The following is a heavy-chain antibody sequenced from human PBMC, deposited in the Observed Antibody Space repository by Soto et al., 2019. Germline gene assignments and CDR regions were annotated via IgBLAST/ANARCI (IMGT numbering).Heavy chain of an antibody. J-gene: IGHJ3*02. V-gene: IGHV6-1*01. D-gene: IGHD5-12*01. CDR2: TYYRSKWYN. CDR1: GDSVSSNSAT. CDR3: ARSRDGYNSYTHAFDI. Sequence: PSQTLSLTCAISGDSVSSNSATWNWIRQSPSRGLEWLGRTYYRSKWYNEYALSVKSRITINPDTSKNQFSLQLKSVTPEDTAVYYCARSRDGYNSYTHAFDIWGRGTMVTVSS.